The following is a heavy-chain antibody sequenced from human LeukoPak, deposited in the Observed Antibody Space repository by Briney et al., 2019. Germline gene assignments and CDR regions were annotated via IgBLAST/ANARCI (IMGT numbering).Heavy chain of an antibody. CDR1: GFTFSSYA. D-gene: IGHD5-18*01. Sequence: GGSLRLSCAASGFTFSSYAMSWVRQAPGKGLEWVSAISGSGGSTYYADSVKGRFTTSRDNSKNTLYLQMNSLRAEDTAVYYCAKGPLRRLWPFDYWGQGTLVTVSS. CDR2: ISGSGGST. J-gene: IGHJ4*02. V-gene: IGHV3-23*01. CDR3: AKGPLRRLWPFDY.